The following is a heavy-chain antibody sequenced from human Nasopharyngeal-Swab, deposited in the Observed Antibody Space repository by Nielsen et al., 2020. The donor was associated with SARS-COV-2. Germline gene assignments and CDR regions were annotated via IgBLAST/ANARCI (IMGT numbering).Heavy chain of an antibody. CDR2: ISGSGGST. V-gene: IGHV3-23*01. Sequence: VRQAPGKGLEWVSAISGSGGSTYYADSVKGRFTISRDNSKNTLHLQMNSLRAEDTAVYYCAKDIAMVRGVISFPYFDYWGQGTLVTVSS. J-gene: IGHJ4*02. CDR3: AKDIAMVRGVISFPYFDY. D-gene: IGHD3-10*01.